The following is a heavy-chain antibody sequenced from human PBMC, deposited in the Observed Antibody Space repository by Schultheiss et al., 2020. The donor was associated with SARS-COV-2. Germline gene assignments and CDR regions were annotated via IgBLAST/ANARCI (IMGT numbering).Heavy chain of an antibody. D-gene: IGHD6-19*01. Sequence: GGSLRLSCAASGFTFSSYAMSWVRQAPGKGLEWVSVIYSGGSTYYADSVKGRFTISRDNSKNTLYLQMNSLRAEDTAVYYCARPPIAVAGTGWFDPWGQGTLVTVSS. CDR1: GFTFSSYA. J-gene: IGHJ5*02. CDR3: ARPPIAVAGTGWFDP. CDR2: IYSGGST. V-gene: IGHV3-66*04.